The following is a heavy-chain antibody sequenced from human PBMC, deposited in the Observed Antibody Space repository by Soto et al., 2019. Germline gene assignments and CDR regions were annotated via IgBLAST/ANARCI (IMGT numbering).Heavy chain of an antibody. V-gene: IGHV1-69*12. J-gene: IGHJ6*02. CDR3: ARVDCISTSCYAFYYYYGMDV. CDR1: GGTFSSYA. CDR2: IIPIFGTA. Sequence: QVQLVQSGAEVKKPGSSVKVSCKASGGTFSSYAISWVRQAPGQGLEWMGGIIPIFGTANYAQKFQGRVTITADESTSTAYMELSSLSSEDTAVYYCARVDCISTSCYAFYYYYGMDVWGQGTTVTVSS. D-gene: IGHD2-2*01.